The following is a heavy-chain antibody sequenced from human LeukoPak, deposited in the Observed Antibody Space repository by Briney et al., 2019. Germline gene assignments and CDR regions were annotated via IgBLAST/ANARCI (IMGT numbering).Heavy chain of an antibody. D-gene: IGHD2-21*02. V-gene: IGHV3-23*01. CDR1: GFTFNNYA. J-gene: IGHJ4*02. Sequence: QPGGPLRLSCAASGFTFNNYAMSWVRQAPGKGLEWVSSISSGGATTWYADSAKGRFTISRDNSQSTLYLQMNGLRAEDTAVFYCVRGMTAPDCWGQGSLVTVSS. CDR2: ISSGGATT. CDR3: VRGMTAPDC.